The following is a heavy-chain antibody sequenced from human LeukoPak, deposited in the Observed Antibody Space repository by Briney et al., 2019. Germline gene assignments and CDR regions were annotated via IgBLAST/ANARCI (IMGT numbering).Heavy chain of an antibody. D-gene: IGHD4-23*01. CDR2: IYSGGST. CDR3: ARVNPYGGNSNYFAY. Sequence: GGSLRLSCAASGFTVSSNYMSWVRQAPGKGLEWVSVIYSGGSTYYADSVKGRFTISRDNSKNTLYLQMNSLRAEDTAVYYCARVNPYGGNSNYFAYWGQGTLVTVSS. J-gene: IGHJ4*02. V-gene: IGHV3-53*01. CDR1: GFTVSSNY.